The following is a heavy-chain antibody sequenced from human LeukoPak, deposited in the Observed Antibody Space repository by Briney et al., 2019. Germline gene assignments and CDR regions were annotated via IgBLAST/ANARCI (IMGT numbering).Heavy chain of an antibody. CDR1: GYTFTGYY. J-gene: IGHJ1*01. D-gene: IGHD3-10*01. Sequence: ASVKVSCKASGYTFTGYYMHWVRQAPGQGLEWMGWINPNSGGTNYAQNFQGRVTMTRDTSINTAYMELSSLRSDDTAVYYCARGGAYYYGAGYLWGQGTLATVSS. V-gene: IGHV1-2*02. CDR3: ARGGAYYYGAGYL. CDR2: INPNSGGT.